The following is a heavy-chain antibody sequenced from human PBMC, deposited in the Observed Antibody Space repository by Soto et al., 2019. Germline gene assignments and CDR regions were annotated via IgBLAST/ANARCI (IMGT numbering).Heavy chain of an antibody. V-gene: IGHV3-13*01. D-gene: IGHD2-2*01. Sequence: GGSLRLSCAASGFTFSSYDMHWVRQATGKGLEWVSAIGTAGDTYYPGSVKGRFTISRENAKNSLYLQMNSLRAGDTAVYYCARGCSSTSCYGEHWFDPWGQGTLVTVSS. CDR3: ARGCSSTSCYGEHWFDP. CDR1: GFTFSSYD. CDR2: IGTAGDT. J-gene: IGHJ5*02.